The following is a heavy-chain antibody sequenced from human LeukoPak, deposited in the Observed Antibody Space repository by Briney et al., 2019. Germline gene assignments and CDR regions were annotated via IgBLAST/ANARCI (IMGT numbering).Heavy chain of an antibody. CDR2: IKSKTDGGTT. Sequence: GGSLRLSCAASGFTFSNAWMSWVRQAPGKGLEWVGRIKSKTDGGTTDYAAPVKGRFTISRDDSKNTLYLQMNSLKTEDTAVYYCTTDPPPSHAAADYYYYYMDVWGKGTTVTVSS. CDR3: TTDPPPSHAAADYYYYYMDV. CDR1: GFTFSNAW. J-gene: IGHJ6*03. D-gene: IGHD2-2*01. V-gene: IGHV3-15*01.